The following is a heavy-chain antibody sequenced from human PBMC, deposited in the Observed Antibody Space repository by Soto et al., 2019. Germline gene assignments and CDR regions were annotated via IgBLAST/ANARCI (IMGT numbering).Heavy chain of an antibody. D-gene: IGHD5-18*01. V-gene: IGHV4-39*01. Sequence: SETLSLTCTVSGGSISSSSYYWGWIRQPPGKGLEWIGSIYYSGSTYYNPSLKSRVTISVDTSKNQFSLKLSSVTAADTAVYYCANTAMVASSADNWFDPWGQGTLVTVSS. CDR1: GGSISSSSYY. J-gene: IGHJ5*02. CDR3: ANTAMVASSADNWFDP. CDR2: IYYSGST.